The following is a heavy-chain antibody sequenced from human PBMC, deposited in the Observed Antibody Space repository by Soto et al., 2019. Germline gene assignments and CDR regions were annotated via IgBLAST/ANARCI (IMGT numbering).Heavy chain of an antibody. CDR1: GASISSGDYY. V-gene: IGHV4-30-4*01. Sequence: QVQLQESGPGLVKPSQTLSLTCTVSGASISSGDYYWSWIRQPPGKGLEWIGFIYSSGSTYYNPSLKGRVTISVDTSKNQFSLRLSSVIAADTAVYYCARDTVTTFADYWGQGTLVTVSS. CDR2: IYSSGST. D-gene: IGHD4-17*01. CDR3: ARDTVTTFADY. J-gene: IGHJ4*02.